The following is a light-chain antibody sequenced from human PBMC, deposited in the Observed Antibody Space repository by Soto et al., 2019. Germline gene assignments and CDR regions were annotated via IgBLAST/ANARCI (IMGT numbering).Light chain of an antibody. V-gene: IGKV3-15*01. J-gene: IGKJ4*01. CDR2: GAS. CDR3: QQYNNGPPLT. Sequence: EIVMTQSPATLSVSPGERATLSCRASQSVSSNLAWYQQKPGQAPRLLIYGASTRATGIPARFSGSGSGTECTLTISSLQSEDFAVYYCQQYNNGPPLTFGGGTKMEIK. CDR1: QSVSSN.